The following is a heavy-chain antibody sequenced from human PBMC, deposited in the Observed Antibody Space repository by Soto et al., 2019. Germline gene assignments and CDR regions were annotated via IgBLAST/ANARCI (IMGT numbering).Heavy chain of an antibody. CDR1: GDSISSDGYH. V-gene: IGHV4-30-4*01. Sequence: SETLSLTCTVSGDSISSDGYHWSWIRQSPGKGLEWIGYIYNGGRTFYRPSLESRINMSLDATKNSYSLRLTSVTAADTAVYYCARAPVGMDSINFFDHWGQGIMVTVAS. CDR2: IYNGGRT. J-gene: IGHJ4*02. D-gene: IGHD2-8*01. CDR3: ARAPVGMDSINFFDH.